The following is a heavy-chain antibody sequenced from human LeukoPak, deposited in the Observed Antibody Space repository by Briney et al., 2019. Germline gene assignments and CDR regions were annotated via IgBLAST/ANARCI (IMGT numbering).Heavy chain of an antibody. V-gene: IGHV4-30-2*01. J-gene: IGHJ3*02. D-gene: IGHD5-12*01. CDR2: IYHSGST. Sequence: SETLSLTCAVSGGSISSGGYSWSWIRQPPGKGLEWIGYIYHSGSTYYNPSLKSRVTISVDRSKNQFSLKLSSVTAADTAVYYCARGRDIVATPGDHDAFDIWGQGTMVTVSS. CDR1: GGSISSGGYS. CDR3: ARGRDIVATPGDHDAFDI.